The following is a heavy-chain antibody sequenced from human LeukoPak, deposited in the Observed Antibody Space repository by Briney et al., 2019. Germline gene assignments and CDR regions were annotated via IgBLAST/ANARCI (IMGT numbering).Heavy chain of an antibody. CDR2: IIPIFGTA. CDR3: ARSSLYCSSTSCPWGY. D-gene: IGHD2-2*01. J-gene: IGHJ4*02. Sequence: ASVKVSCKASGGTFSSYAISWVRQAPGQGLEWMGGIIPIFGTANYAQKFQGRVTITADESTSIAYMELSSLRSEDTAVYYCARSSLYCSSTSCPWGYWGQGTLVTVSS. V-gene: IGHV1-69*13. CDR1: GGTFSSYA.